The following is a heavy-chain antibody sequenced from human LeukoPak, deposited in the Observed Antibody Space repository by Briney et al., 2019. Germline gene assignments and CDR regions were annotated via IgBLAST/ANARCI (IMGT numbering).Heavy chain of an antibody. J-gene: IGHJ6*02. CDR3: ARDLSPSGYYYGMDV. CDR1: GGTFSSYA. V-gene: IGHV1-69*04. Sequence: GASVKVSCKASGGTFSSYAISWVRQAPGQGLEWMGRIIPILGIANYAQKFQGRVTITAGKSTSTAYMELSSLRSEDTAVYYCARDLSPSGYYYGMDVWGQGTTVTVSS. CDR2: IIPILGIA.